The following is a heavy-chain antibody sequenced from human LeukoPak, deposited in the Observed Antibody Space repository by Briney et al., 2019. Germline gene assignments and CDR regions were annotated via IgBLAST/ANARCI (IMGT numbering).Heavy chain of an antibody. CDR3: ARSVLFYYYMDV. CDR2: IYYSGST. V-gene: IGHV4-39*07. D-gene: IGHD6-6*01. Sequence: SETLSLTCTVSGGSISSSSYYWGWIRQPPGKGLEWIGSIYYSGSTYYNPSLKSRVTISVDTSKNQYSLKLSSVTAADTAVYYCARSVLFYYYMDVWGKGTTVTVSS. J-gene: IGHJ6*03. CDR1: GGSISSSSYY.